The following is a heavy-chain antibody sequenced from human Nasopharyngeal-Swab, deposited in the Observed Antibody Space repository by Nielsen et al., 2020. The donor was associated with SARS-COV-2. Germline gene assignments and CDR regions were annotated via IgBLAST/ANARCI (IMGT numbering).Heavy chain of an antibody. V-gene: IGHV3-74*01. CDR3: ARDRSGETGTVGAD. J-gene: IGHJ4*02. D-gene: IGHD1-7*01. Sequence: GESLKISCAGSGFIFSNYWMHWVRQAPGKGLVWVSRSRGDGSDPSYAASVKGRFTISKDNAKNTMYLQMNSLRADDTAMYFCARDRSGETGTVGADWGQGTLVTVSS. CDR2: SRGDGSDP. CDR1: GFIFSNYW.